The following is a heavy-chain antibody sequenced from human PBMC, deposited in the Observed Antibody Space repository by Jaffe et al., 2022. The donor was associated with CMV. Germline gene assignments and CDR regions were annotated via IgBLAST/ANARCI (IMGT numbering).Heavy chain of an antibody. CDR1: GFSLATSGMC. CDR2: IDWDDDK. D-gene: IGHD3-10*01. Sequence: QVTLRESGPALVKPTQTLSLTCTFSGFSLATSGMCVSWIRQPPGKALEWLARIDWDDDKFYSTSLKTRLTVSKDTSKSQVVLTMTNMDPVDTATYYCARILTGAEGFVIDYWGQGMLVTVSS. V-gene: IGHV2-70*17. CDR3: ARILTGAEGFVIDY. J-gene: IGHJ4*02.